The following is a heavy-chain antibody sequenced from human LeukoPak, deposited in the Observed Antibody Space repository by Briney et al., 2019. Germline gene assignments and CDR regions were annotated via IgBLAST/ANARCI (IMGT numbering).Heavy chain of an antibody. J-gene: IGHJ4*02. CDR2: ISGSGGST. CDR3: ARDRGETIDY. D-gene: IGHD3-16*01. Sequence: GGTLRLSCAASGFTFSSYGMSWVRQAPGKGLEWVSAISGSGGSTYYADSVKGRFTISRDNSKNSLYLQMNSLRAEDTAVYYCARDRGETIDYWGQGTLVTVSS. CDR1: GFTFSSYG. V-gene: IGHV3-23*01.